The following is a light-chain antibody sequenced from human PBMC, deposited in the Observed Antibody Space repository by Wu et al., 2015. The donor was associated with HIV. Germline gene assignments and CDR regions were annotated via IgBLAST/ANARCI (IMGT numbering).Light chain of an antibody. Sequence: EIVLTQSPGTLSLSPGERATLFCRASRSISSSHLAWYQQKTGQAPRLLIYGTSNRATGIPDRFSGSGSGTVFTLTINRLEPEDVAVYYCQQYSSSSYTFGQGTKLEIK. CDR1: RSISSSH. J-gene: IGKJ2*01. V-gene: IGKV3-20*01. CDR3: QQYSSSSYT. CDR2: GTS.